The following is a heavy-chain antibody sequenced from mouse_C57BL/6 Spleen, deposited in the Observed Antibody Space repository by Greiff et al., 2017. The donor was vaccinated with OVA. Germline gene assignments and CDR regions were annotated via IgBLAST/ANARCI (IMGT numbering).Heavy chain of an antibody. J-gene: IGHJ1*03. CDR2: ISSGSSTI. V-gene: IGHV5-17*01. Sequence: EVKLMESGGGLVKPGGSLKLSCAASGFTFSDYGMHWVRQAPETGLEWVAYISSGSSTIYYADTVKGRFTIARDNAKNTLFLQMTSLRSEDTAMYYCARRYDGSSPFWYFDVWGTGTTVTVSA. CDR3: ARRYDGSSPFWYFDV. D-gene: IGHD1-1*01. CDR1: GFTFSDYG.